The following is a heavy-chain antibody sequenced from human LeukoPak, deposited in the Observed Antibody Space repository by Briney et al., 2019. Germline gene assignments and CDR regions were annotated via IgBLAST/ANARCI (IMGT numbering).Heavy chain of an antibody. CDR1: GFTFSSYS. V-gene: IGHV3-48*01. J-gene: IGHJ4*02. D-gene: IGHD3-22*01. Sequence: QPGGSLRLSCAASGFTFSSYSMNWVRQAPGKGLEWVSYISSSSSTTYYADSVKGRFTISRDNSKNTLYLQMNSLRAEDTAVYYCAREDYYDSSGYFGYWGQGTLVTVSS. CDR3: AREDYYDSSGYFGY. CDR2: ISSSSSTT.